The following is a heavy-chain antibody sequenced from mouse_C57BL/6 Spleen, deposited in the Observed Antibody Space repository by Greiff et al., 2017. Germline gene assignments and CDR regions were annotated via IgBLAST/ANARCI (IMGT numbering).Heavy chain of an antibody. CDR2: INPSSGYT. V-gene: IGHV1-4*01. Sequence: VMLVESGAELARPGASVKMSCKASGYTFTSYTMHWVKQRPGQGLEWIGYINPSSGYTKYNQKFKDKATLTADKSSSTAYMQLSSLTSEDSAVYYCARSSYFDYWGQGTTLTVSS. J-gene: IGHJ2*01. CDR1: GYTFTSYT. CDR3: ARSSYFDY.